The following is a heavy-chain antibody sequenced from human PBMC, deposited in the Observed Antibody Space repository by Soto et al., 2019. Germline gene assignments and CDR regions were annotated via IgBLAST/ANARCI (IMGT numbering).Heavy chain of an antibody. Sequence: PGGSLRLSCAASGFTFSSYGMHWVRQAPGKGLEWVAVISYDGSNKYYADSVKGRFTISRDNSKNTLYLQMNSLRAEDTAVYYCAKDGPGYYYDSSGSTSYGGQEPRVPVPS. J-gene: IGHJ4*02. V-gene: IGHV3-30*18. CDR3: AKDGPGYYYDSSGSTSY. CDR2: ISYDGSNK. D-gene: IGHD3-22*01. CDR1: GFTFSSYG.